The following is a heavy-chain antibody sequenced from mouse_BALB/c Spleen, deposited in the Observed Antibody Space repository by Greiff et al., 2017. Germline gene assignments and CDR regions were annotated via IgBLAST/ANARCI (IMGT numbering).Heavy chain of an antibody. CDR2: IYPGSGNT. V-gene: IGHV1-63*01. CDR1: GYAFTNYW. Sequence: QVQLQQSGAELVRPGTSVKISCKASGYAFTNYWLGWVKQRPGHGLEWIGDIYPGSGNTYYNEKFKGKATLTADKSSSTAYMQLSSLTSEDSAFYFCARHAGSSWYFDVWGAGTTVTVSS. D-gene: IGHD1-1*01. J-gene: IGHJ1*01. CDR3: ARHAGSSWYFDV.